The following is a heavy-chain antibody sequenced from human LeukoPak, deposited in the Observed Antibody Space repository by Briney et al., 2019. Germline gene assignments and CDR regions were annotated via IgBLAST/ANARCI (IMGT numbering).Heavy chain of an antibody. V-gene: IGHV3-23*01. CDR1: GFTFSSYA. CDR3: ARVGYSSSWSNDY. CDR2: VSGGGDST. D-gene: IGHD6-13*01. Sequence: GALRLSCAVSGFTFSSYAMSWVRQAPGKWLEWVSVVSGGGDSTYYADSVKGRFTISRDNSKNSLYLQMNSLRAEDTALYHCARVGYSSSWSNDYWGQGTLVTVSS. J-gene: IGHJ4*02.